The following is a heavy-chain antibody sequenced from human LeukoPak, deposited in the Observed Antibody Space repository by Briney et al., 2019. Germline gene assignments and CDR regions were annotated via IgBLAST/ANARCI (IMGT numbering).Heavy chain of an antibody. D-gene: IGHD5-18*01. J-gene: IGHJ4*02. V-gene: IGHV3-74*01. Sequence: GGSLRLSCAASGFTFSSYWMHWVRQAPGKGLVWVSRINSDGSSTSYADSVKGRFTISRDNAKNTLYLQMNSLRAEDTAVYYCARASHRGIQLWPPRRGFDYWGQGTLVTVSS. CDR2: INSDGSST. CDR3: ARASHRGIQLWPPRRGFDY. CDR1: GFTFSSYW.